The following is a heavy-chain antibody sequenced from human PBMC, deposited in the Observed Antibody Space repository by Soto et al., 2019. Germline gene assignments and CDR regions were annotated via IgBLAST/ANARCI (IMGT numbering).Heavy chain of an antibody. CDR2: ISSSSSYI. J-gene: IGHJ4*02. CDR3: ARDGQSGFGTDYFDY. CDR1: GFTFSSYS. Sequence: ESGGGLVKPGGSLRLSCAASGFTFSSYSMNWVRQAPGKGLEWVSSISSSSSYIYYADSVKGRFTISRDNAKNSLYLQMNSLRAEATAVYYCARDGQSGFGTDYFDYWGQGTLVTVSS. D-gene: IGHD3-3*01. V-gene: IGHV3-21*01.